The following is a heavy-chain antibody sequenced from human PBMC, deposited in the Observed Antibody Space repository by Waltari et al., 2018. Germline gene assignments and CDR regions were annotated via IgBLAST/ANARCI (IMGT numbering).Heavy chain of an antibody. Sequence: QVQLVQSGAEVKRPGAAVKVSCKASGYTFTDFSMHWVRQAPGQGLEWMGISTPSGGGTTYTQKFQNRVTMTRDTSTNTVYMELSSLRSEDTAVYYCARAGTTLIWGVAEWGQGTLVTVSS. V-gene: IGHV1-46*01. D-gene: IGHD3-10*01. CDR2: STPSGGGT. J-gene: IGHJ4*02. CDR1: GYTFTDFS. CDR3: ARAGTTLIWGVAE.